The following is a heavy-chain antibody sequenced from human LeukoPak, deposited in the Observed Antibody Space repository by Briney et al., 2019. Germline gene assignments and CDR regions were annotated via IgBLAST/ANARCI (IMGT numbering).Heavy chain of an antibody. CDR3: ARVRSLGFYFDY. CDR1: GGSISRSNW. CDR2: IYHSGST. J-gene: IGHJ4*02. V-gene: IGHV4-4*02. Sequence: SETLSLTCAVSGGSISRSNWWSWVRQPPGKGLEWIGEIYHSGSTNYNPSLKSRVSMSVDTSKNQFSLKLSSVTAADTAVYYCARVRSLGFYFDYWGQGTLVTVSS.